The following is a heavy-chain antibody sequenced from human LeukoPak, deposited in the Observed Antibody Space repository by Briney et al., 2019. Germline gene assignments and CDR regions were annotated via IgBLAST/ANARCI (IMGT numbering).Heavy chain of an antibody. Sequence: GGSLRLSCAASGFTFSSYGMHWVRQAPGKGLEWVAVIWYDGSNKYYADSMKGRFTISRDNSKNTLYLQMNSLRAEDTAVYYCARDYFVPDYGMDVWGQGTTVTVSS. V-gene: IGHV3-33*01. CDR2: IWYDGSNK. CDR3: ARDYFVPDYGMDV. J-gene: IGHJ6*02. D-gene: IGHD6-6*01. CDR1: GFTFSSYG.